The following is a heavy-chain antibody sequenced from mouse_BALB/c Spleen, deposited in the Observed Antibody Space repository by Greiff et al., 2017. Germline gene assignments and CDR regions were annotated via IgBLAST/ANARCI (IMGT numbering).Heavy chain of an antibody. J-gene: IGHJ3*01. CDR2: IDPANGNT. Sequence: EVQLQQSGAELVKPGASVKLSCTASGFNIKDTYMHWVKQRPEQGLEWIGRIDPANGNTKYDPKFQGKATITADTSSNTAYLQLSSLTSEDTAVYYWARELGHGGFAYWGQGTLVTVSA. D-gene: IGHD3-1*01. V-gene: IGHV14-3*02. CDR1: GFNIKDTY. CDR3: ARELGHGGFAY.